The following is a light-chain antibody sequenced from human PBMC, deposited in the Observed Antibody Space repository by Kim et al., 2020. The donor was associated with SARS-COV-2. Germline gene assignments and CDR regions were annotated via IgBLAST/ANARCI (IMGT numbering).Light chain of an antibody. CDR3: QAWDSSTNWV. CDR2: QDS. V-gene: IGLV3-1*01. CDR1: KLGDKY. Sequence: SYELTQPPSVSVSPGQIASITCSGDKLGDKYACWYQQKPGQSPVLVIYQDSKRPSGIPERFSGSNSGNTATLTISGTQAMDEADYYCQAWDSSTNWVFGG. J-gene: IGLJ3*02.